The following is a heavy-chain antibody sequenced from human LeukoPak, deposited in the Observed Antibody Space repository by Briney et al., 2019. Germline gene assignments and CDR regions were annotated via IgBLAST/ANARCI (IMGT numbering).Heavy chain of an antibody. CDR1: GLRFSGYG. CDR3: ASGPLGWSDY. CDR2: ISSSGDT. J-gene: IGHJ4*02. Sequence: TGGSLRLSCAASGLRFSGYGMNWVRQAPAKGMEWASFISSSGDTSYSDSVKGRFTISRDNAKNSLLLQMNSLRDEDTAVYYCASGPLGWSDYWGQGALVTVSS. D-gene: IGHD1-26*01. V-gene: IGHV3-48*02.